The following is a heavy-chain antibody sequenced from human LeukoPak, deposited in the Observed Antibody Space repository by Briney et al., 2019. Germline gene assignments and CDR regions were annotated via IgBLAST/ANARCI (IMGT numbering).Heavy chain of an antibody. D-gene: IGHD3-10*01. Sequence: GGSLRLSCAASGFTFGSYAMNWVRQAPGKGLEWVSLITGSGHSTDYADSVKGRFIISRDNSKNTLYLQMDSLRAEDTAVYYCAKEQLYGTGAYNNIFDYWGQGTLVTVSS. V-gene: IGHV3-23*01. CDR2: ITGSGHST. J-gene: IGHJ4*02. CDR3: AKEQLYGTGAYNNIFDY. CDR1: GFTFGSYA.